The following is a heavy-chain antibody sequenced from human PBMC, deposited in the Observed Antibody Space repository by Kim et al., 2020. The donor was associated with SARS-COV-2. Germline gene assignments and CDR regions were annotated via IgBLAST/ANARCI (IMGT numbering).Heavy chain of an antibody. CDR1: GYRFTSYW. J-gene: IGHJ6*02. CDR2: IDPSDSYT. D-gene: IGHD2-21*01. V-gene: IGHV5-10-1*01. CDR3: AVGVGDEYSYYYAMDL. Sequence: GESLKISCEGSGYRFTSYWISWVRQMPGKGLEWMGRIDPSDSYTNYSPSFQGHVTISADKSISTAYLQWSSLKASDTAMYYCAVGVGDEYSYYYAMDLWGQGTTVTVSS.